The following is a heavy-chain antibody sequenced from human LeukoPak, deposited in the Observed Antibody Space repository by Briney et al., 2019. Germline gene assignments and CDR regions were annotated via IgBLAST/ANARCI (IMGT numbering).Heavy chain of an antibody. CDR1: GVSITSTTHY. J-gene: IGHJ4*02. CDR2: IYYSGST. D-gene: IGHD3-10*01. CDR3: ARVVRGNYYGSGTPFLDY. V-gene: IGHV4-39*06. Sequence: SETLSLTCTVSGVSITSTTHYWGWIRQSPEKGLEWIGSIYYSGSTYYNPSLKSRVTISVDTSKNQFTLTVSSVTAADTAVYYCARVVRGNYYGSGTPFLDYWGQGSLVTVSS.